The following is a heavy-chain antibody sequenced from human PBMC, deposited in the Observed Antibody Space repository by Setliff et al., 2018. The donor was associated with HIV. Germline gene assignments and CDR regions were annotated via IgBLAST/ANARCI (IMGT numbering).Heavy chain of an antibody. CDR1: GDSLNTYY. CDR3: ASHQHNFTGYYYYYYYMAV. J-gene: IGHJ6*03. V-gene: IGHV4-4*07. CDR2: IYASGKT. Sequence: PSETLSLTCNVSGDSLNTYYWSWIRQSGGKGLEWIGRIYASGKTTFNPSLKSRLTISVDTPKNQFSLKLSSVTAADTAVYYCASHQHNFTGYYYYYYYMAVWGRGTMVTVSS. D-gene: IGHD3-9*01.